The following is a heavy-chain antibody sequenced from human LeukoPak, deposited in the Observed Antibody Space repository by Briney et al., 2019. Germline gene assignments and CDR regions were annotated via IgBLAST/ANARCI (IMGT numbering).Heavy chain of an antibody. Sequence: ASVKVSCKASGYTFTSYGISWVRQAPGQGLEWMGWISAYNGNTNYAQKLQGRVTMTTDTSTSTAYMELRSLRSDDTAVYYCARDPHIVVVPAAREYFDYWGQGTLSPSPQ. CDR3: ARDPHIVVVPAAREYFDY. CDR2: ISAYNGNT. V-gene: IGHV1-18*01. D-gene: IGHD2-2*01. J-gene: IGHJ4*02. CDR1: GYTFTSYG.